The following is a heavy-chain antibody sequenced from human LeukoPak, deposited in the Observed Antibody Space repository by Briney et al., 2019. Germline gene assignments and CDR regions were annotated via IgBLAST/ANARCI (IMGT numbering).Heavy chain of an antibody. CDR3: ARDNSVRDEAWWFNP. V-gene: IGHV1-24*01. J-gene: IGHJ5*02. CDR2: FDPEDGET. D-gene: IGHD5-24*01. Sequence: ASVKVSCKVSGYTLTDFSMPWVQQPLGKGLKWRGVFDPEDGETIYAQKFQGRVTMTEDTSTDTAYMELSSLRSEDTAVYYCARDNSVRDEAWWFNPWGQGTLVTVSS. CDR1: GYTLTDFS.